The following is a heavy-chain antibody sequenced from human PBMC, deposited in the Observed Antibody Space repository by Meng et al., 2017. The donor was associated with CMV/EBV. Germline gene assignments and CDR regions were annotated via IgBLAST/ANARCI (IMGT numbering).Heavy chain of an antibody. CDR1: GFTFSSYW. CDR2: IKQDGSEK. V-gene: IGHV3-7*01. Sequence: LSLTCAASGFTFSSYWMSWVRQAPGKGLEWVANIKQDGSEKYYVDSVKGGFTTSRDNAKNSLYLQMNSLRAEDTAVYYCARDLPPGYYYGMDVWGQGTTVTVSS. D-gene: IGHD3-10*01. CDR3: ARDLPPGYYYGMDV. J-gene: IGHJ6*02.